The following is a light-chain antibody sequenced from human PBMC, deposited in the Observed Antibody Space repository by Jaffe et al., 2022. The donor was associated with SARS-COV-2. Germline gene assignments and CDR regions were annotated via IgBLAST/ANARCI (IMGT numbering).Light chain of an antibody. CDR1: SSDVGSYNL. Sequence: QSALTQPASVSGSPGQSITISCTGTSSDVGSYNLVSWYQQHPGKAPKLTIYEGSKRPSGVSNRFSGSKSGNTASLTISGLQAEDEADYYCCSYAPGSTWVFGGGTKLTVL. V-gene: IGLV2-23*01. CDR3: CSYAPGSTWV. J-gene: IGLJ3*02. CDR2: EGS.